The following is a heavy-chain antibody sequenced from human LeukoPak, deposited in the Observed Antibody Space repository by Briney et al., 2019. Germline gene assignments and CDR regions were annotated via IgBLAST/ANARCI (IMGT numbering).Heavy chain of an antibody. CDR3: ARRTYYDFWSKRPPFDY. CDR2: IYYSGST. D-gene: IGHD3-3*01. J-gene: IGHJ4*02. V-gene: IGHV4-39*01. CDR1: GGSISSSSYY. Sequence: SETLSLTRTVSGGSISSSSYYWGWIRQPPGKGLEWIGSIYYSGSTYYNPSLKSRVTISVDTSKNQFSLKLSSVTAADTAVYYCARRTYYDFWSKRPPFDYWGQGTLVTVSS.